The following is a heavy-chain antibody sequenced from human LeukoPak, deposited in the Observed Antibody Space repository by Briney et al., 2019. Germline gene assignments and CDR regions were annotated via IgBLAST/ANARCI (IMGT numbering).Heavy chain of an antibody. D-gene: IGHD6-19*01. CDR2: IYTSGST. J-gene: IGHJ4*02. Sequence: PAETLSLTCTVSGGSISSYYWSWIRQPPGKGLEWIGRIYTSGSTNYNAAPESRGTISVDTSKNQFSLQLSSVTAADTAVYYCARARRSGWYLFDYWGQGTLVTVSS. CDR3: ARARRSGWYLFDY. CDR1: GGSISSYY. V-gene: IGHV4-4*07.